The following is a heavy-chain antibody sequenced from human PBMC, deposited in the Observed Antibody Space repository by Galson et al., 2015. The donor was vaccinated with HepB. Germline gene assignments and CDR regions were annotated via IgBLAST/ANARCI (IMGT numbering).Heavy chain of an antibody. J-gene: IGHJ4*02. CDR3: ARDEAVYCGGDCYSSLVDY. CDR2: IWYDGSNK. D-gene: IGHD2-21*02. Sequence: FLRLSCAASGLTFSSYGMHWVRQAPGKGLEWAAVIWYDGSNKYYADSVKGRFIISRDNSKNTLYLQMNSLKAEDTAVYYCARDEAVYCGGDCYSSLVDYWGQGTLVTVSS. V-gene: IGHV3-33*01. CDR1: GLTFSSYG.